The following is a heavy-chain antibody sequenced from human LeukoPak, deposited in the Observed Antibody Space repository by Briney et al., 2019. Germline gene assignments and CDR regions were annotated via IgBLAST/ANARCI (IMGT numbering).Heavy chain of an antibody. CDR2: ICHSGSS. Sequence: SETLSLTCTVSGYSISSDYYWGWIRQPPGKGLEWIGSICHSGSSYYNPSLKSRVTISVDTSNNQFSLKLSSVTAADTAVYYCARDRPGGSSLDYWGQGILVTVSS. D-gene: IGHD6-13*01. V-gene: IGHV4-38-2*02. J-gene: IGHJ4*02. CDR3: ARDRPGGSSLDY. CDR1: GYSISSDYY.